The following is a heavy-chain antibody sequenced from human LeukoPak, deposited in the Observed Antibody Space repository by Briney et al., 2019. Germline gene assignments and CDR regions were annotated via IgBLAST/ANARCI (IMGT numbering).Heavy chain of an antibody. CDR2: VTPIFGTA. D-gene: IGHD3-10*01. CDR3: ARCRTPYNNYYFDY. Sequence: GASVKVSCKVSGDTFNTHAVSWARQAPGQGPEWMGGVTPIFGTANYAQKFQGRVTITADESTNTAYMELNSLRSEDTAVYYCARCRTPYNNYYFDYWGQGTLVTVSS. V-gene: IGHV1-69*13. CDR1: GDTFNTHA. J-gene: IGHJ4*02.